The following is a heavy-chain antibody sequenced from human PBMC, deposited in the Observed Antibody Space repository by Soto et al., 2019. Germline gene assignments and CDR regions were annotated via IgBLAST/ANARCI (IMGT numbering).Heavy chain of an antibody. CDR3: ARGPPMATITFFAY. J-gene: IGHJ4*02. V-gene: IGHV3-21*01. CDR2: ISSSSYI. CDR1: GFPFSSYS. D-gene: IGHD5-12*01. Sequence: EVQLVESGGGLVKPGGSLRLSCAASGFPFSSYSMNWVRRAPGKGLEWVSSISSSSYIYYADSLQGRFTISRDNAKNSLYLQMNSLRAEDTAVYYCARGPPMATITFFAYWGQGTLVTVSS.